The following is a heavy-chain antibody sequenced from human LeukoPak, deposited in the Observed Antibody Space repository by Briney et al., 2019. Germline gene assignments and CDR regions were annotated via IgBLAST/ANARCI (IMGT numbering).Heavy chain of an antibody. Sequence: GGSLRISCAASGFTFDDYAMHLVRQVPGRGLEWVSLISGDCVSSFYADSVKGRFTFSRDNNNSSLSLQMPRLTTEDTAFYYCVREQFSHTSHYFDNWGQGILVTVSS. V-gene: IGHV3-43*02. CDR2: ISGDCVSS. J-gene: IGHJ4*02. D-gene: IGHD5-24*01. CDR1: GFTFDDYA. CDR3: VREQFSHTSHYFDN.